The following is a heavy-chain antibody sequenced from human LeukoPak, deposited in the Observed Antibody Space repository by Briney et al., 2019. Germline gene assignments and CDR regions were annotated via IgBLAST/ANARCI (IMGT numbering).Heavy chain of an antibody. J-gene: IGHJ6*02. Sequence: PSETLSLTCTVSSGSISSYYWSWIRQPAGKGLEWIGRIYTSGSTNYNPSLKSRVTMSVDTSKNQFSLKLSSVTAADTAVYYCARDLAVAGYYYYGMDVWGQGTTVTVSS. CDR2: IYTSGST. CDR1: SGSISSYY. CDR3: ARDLAVAGYYYYGMDV. V-gene: IGHV4-4*07. D-gene: IGHD6-19*01.